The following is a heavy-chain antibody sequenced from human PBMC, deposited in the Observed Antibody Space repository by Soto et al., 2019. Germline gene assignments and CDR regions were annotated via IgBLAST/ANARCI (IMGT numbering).Heavy chain of an antibody. CDR3: ARDQGRWLQYELVY. D-gene: IGHD5-12*01. Sequence: EVQLVESGGGLVKPGGSLRLSCAASGFTFSSYSMNWVRQAPGKGLEWVSSISSSSSYIYYADSVKGRFTISRDNAKNSLYLQMNSLRAEDTAVYYCARDQGRWLQYELVYGGQGTLVTVSS. J-gene: IGHJ4*02. V-gene: IGHV3-21*01. CDR1: GFTFSSYS. CDR2: ISSSSSYI.